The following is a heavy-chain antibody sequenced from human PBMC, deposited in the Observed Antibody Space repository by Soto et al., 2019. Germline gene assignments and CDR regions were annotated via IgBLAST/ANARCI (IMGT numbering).Heavy chain of an antibody. Sequence: TLSLTCSVSGYSISTVDYFWAWIRQPPGQALEYIGYIYKSTTTYYNPSFESRVAISLDTSKSQFSLTVTSVTAADTAVYFCARGRYCLTGRCFPNWFDSWGQGTLVTVSS. J-gene: IGHJ5*01. CDR3: ARGRYCLTGRCFPNWFDS. CDR1: GYSISTVDYF. CDR2: IYKSTTT. D-gene: IGHD2-15*01. V-gene: IGHV4-30-4*01.